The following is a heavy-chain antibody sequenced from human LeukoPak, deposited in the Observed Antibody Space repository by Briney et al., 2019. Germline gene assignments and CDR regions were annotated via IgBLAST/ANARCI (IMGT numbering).Heavy chain of an antibody. CDR2: ISSSSSYI. Sequence: GGSLRLSCAASGFTFSSYSMNWVRQAPGKGLEWVSSISSSSSYIYYADSVKGRFTISRDNAKNSLYLQMNSLRAEDTAVYYCARALGLVPAASPIDYWGQGTLVTVSS. CDR1: GFTFSSYS. V-gene: IGHV3-21*01. D-gene: IGHD2-2*01. J-gene: IGHJ4*02. CDR3: ARALGLVPAASPIDY.